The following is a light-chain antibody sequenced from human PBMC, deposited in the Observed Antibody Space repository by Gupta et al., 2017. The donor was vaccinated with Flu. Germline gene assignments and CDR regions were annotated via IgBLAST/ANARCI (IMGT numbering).Light chain of an antibody. Sequence: PSSLSASVGDRVIITCRASQNIDNNLNWYQQKPGEAPKALISGTSTLKSGVTSRFSGSGSGTDFTLTINRRQPEDFATYYCQHRDRTPWTFGQGTKVDI. CDR2: GTS. V-gene: IGKV1-39*01. CDR1: QNIDNN. J-gene: IGKJ1*01. CDR3: QHRDRTPWT.